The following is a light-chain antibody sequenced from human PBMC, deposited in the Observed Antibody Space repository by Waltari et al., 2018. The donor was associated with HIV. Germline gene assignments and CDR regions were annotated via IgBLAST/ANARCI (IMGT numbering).Light chain of an antibody. CDR1: KLGDKY. J-gene: IGLJ2*01. CDR2: QDS. V-gene: IGLV3-1*01. Sequence: SYELTQPPSVSMSPGQTASITCSGDKLGDKYACWYQQKPGQSPVLVIYQDSTRPAGIPERFSGSNSGNTATLTISGTQAMDEADYYCQAWDSSTVVVGGGTKLTVL. CDR3: QAWDSSTVV.